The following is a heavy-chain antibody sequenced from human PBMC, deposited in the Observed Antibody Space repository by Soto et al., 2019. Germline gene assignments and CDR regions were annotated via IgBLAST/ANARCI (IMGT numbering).Heavy chain of an antibody. V-gene: IGHV1-2*02. Sequence: ASVKVSCKASGYTFTVYYMHWVRQAPGQGLEWMGWINPKSGGTMYPQKFQGRVTMTWDTSISTAYMALTRLRSDDTAVYYCARDLATGGGSAGFDYWGRGTLVTVAS. D-gene: IGHD1-26*01. CDR2: INPKSGGT. CDR1: GYTFTVYY. CDR3: ARDLATGGGSAGFDY. J-gene: IGHJ4*02.